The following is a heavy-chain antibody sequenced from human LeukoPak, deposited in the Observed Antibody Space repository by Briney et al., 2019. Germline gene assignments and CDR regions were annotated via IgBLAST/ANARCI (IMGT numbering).Heavy chain of an antibody. J-gene: IGHJ6*03. CDR1: GYTFTGYY. D-gene: IGHD2-2*01. CDR2: INPNSGGT. CDR3: ARVRVVPAAMGYYYYYYMDV. V-gene: IGHV1-2*02. Sequence: ASVKVSCKASGYTFTGYYMHWVRQAPGQGLEWMGWINPNSGGTNHAQKFQGRVTMTRDTSISTAYMELSRLRSDDTAVYYCARVRVVPAAMGYYYYYYMDVWGKGTTVTISS.